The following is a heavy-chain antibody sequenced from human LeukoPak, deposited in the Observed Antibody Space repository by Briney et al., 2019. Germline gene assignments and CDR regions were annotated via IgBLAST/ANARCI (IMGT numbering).Heavy chain of an antibody. D-gene: IGHD1-26*01. Sequence: SETLSPTCAVYGGSFSGYYWSWIRQPPGKGLEWIGEINHSGSTNYSPSLKSRVTISVDTSKNQFSLKLSSVTAADTAVYYCARELGYSGSYVGYLDYWGQGTLVTVSS. V-gene: IGHV4-34*01. J-gene: IGHJ4*02. CDR3: ARELGYSGSYVGYLDY. CDR2: INHSGST. CDR1: GGSFSGYY.